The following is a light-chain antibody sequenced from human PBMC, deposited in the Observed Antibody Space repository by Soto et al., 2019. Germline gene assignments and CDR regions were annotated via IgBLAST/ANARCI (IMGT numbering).Light chain of an antibody. Sequence: EIVLTQSPGTLSLSPGERATLSCRASQSLGGRKLAWYQQKPGQPPRLLIHAASTRATGIPDRFSGSGSGTDFTLTISRLEPADFAVYFCELYGGSPLSFGPGTTVDVK. J-gene: IGKJ3*01. CDR3: ELYGGSPLS. V-gene: IGKV3-20*01. CDR2: AAS. CDR1: QSLGGRK.